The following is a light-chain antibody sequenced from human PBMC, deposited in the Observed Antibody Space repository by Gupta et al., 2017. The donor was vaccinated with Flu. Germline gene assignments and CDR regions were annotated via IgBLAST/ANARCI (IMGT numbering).Light chain of an antibody. CDR2: GAS. J-gene: IGKJ3*01. CDR3: QQYGSSPLT. CDR1: QSVSSSY. Sequence: EIVLTPSPGTMSLSPGERATLSCRASQSVSSSYLAWYQQKPGQAPRLLIDGASSSATRIPDRFSGSASGTDITLTISILDPEDFAVYYCQQYGSSPLTFGPGTKVDIK. V-gene: IGKV3-20*01.